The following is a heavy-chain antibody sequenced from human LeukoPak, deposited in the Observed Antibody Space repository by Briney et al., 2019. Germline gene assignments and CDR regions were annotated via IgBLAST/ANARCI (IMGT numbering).Heavy chain of an antibody. Sequence: ASVKVSCKASGGTFSSYAISWVRQARGQGLEWMGWMNPNSGNTGYAQKFQGRVTMTRNTSISTAYMELSSLRSEDTAVYYCARCKAMVRGGRVHTGKNYYYGMDVWGQGTTVTVSS. CDR1: GGTFSSYA. D-gene: IGHD3-10*01. V-gene: IGHV1-8*02. CDR2: MNPNSGNT. CDR3: ARCKAMVRGGRVHTGKNYYYGMDV. J-gene: IGHJ6*02.